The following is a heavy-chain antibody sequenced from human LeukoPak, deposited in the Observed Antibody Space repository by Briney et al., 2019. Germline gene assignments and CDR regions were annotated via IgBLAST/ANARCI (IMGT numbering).Heavy chain of an antibody. CDR2: ISAYNGNT. CDR3: ARELYDSSGYRSYYYYMDV. V-gene: IGHV1-18*01. CDR1: GYNFTSYG. J-gene: IGHJ6*03. D-gene: IGHD3-22*01. Sequence: ASVKVSCKASGYNFTSYGISWVRQAPGQGLEWMGWISAYNGNTNYAQKLQGRVTMTTDTSTSTAYMELRSLRSDDTAVYYCARELYDSSGYRSYYYYMDVWGKGTTVTVSS.